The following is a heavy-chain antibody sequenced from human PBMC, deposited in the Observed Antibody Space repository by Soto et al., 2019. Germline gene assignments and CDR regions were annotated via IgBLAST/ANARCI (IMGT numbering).Heavy chain of an antibody. Sequence: GGSLSLSCAASGFTFSSYGMHWVRQAPGKGLEWVAVISYDGSNKYYADSVKGRFTISRDNSKNTLYLQMNSLRAEDTAVYYCASNDIVVVPAATATYYFDYWGQGTLVTVSS. J-gene: IGHJ4*02. V-gene: IGHV3-30*03. D-gene: IGHD2-2*01. CDR3: ASNDIVVVPAATATYYFDY. CDR1: GFTFSSYG. CDR2: ISYDGSNK.